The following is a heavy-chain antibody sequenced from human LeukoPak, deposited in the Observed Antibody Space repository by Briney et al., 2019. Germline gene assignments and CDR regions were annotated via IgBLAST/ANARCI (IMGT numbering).Heavy chain of an antibody. V-gene: IGHV3-64*01. CDR2: ISSNGGST. CDR3: ARVAYYYDGSGYYFDY. Sequence: GGSLRLSCAASGFTFSSYAMHWVRQAPGKGLEYVSAISSNGGSTYYANSVKGRFTISRDNSKNTLYLQMGSLRAEDMAVYYCARVAYYYDGSGYYFDYWGQGTLVTVSS. D-gene: IGHD3-22*01. J-gene: IGHJ4*02. CDR1: GFTFSSYA.